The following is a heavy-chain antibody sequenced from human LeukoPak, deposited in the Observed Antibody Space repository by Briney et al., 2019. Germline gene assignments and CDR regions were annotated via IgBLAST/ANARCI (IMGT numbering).Heavy chain of an antibody. J-gene: IGHJ6*03. Sequence: ASVKVSCKVSGYTLTELSMHWVRQAPGKGLEWMGGFDPEDGETIYAQKFQGRVTMTEDTSTDTAYMELSSLRSEDTAVYYCATRLPTTVTSVFDYYVDVWGKGTTVTVSS. V-gene: IGHV1-24*01. CDR1: GYTLTELS. D-gene: IGHD4-17*01. CDR3: ATRLPTTVTSVFDYYVDV. CDR2: FDPEDGET.